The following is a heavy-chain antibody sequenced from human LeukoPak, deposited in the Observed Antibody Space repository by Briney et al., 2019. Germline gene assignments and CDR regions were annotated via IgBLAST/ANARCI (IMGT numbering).Heavy chain of an antibody. CDR2: IYPGDSDT. Sequence: GESLKISCTASGYSFTAYWIAWVRQMPGKTPEWMGSIYPGDSDTKYSPSFQGQVTISADNPITTAYLQWNSMKASDTAMYYCARGGQNYYYYYMDVRGKGTTVTVTS. CDR3: ARGGQNYYYYYMDV. CDR1: GYSFTAYW. V-gene: IGHV5-51*04. J-gene: IGHJ6*03. D-gene: IGHD2-15*01.